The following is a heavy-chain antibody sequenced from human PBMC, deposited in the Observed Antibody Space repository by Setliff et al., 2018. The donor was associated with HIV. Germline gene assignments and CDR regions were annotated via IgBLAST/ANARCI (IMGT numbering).Heavy chain of an antibody. V-gene: IGHV4-4*02. J-gene: IGHJ5*02. D-gene: IGHD1-26*01. CDR2: VFQRGGI. Sequence: PSETLSLTCPVSGDSINTPHCWRWVRQSLQKGLEWIGEVFQRGGINYNPFLWSRASISMDKSRNYFSLEMASMTAADTAVYFCVRNHEWALGTWGQGLLVTVSS. CDR3: VRNHEWALGT. CDR1: GDSINTPHC.